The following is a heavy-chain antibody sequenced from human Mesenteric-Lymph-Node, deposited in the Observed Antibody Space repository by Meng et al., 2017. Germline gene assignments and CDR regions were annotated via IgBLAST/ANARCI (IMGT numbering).Heavy chain of an antibody. CDR1: GGTFSSYA. V-gene: IGHV1-69*13. D-gene: IGHD2-15*01. CDR2: IIPIFGTA. Sequence: SVKVSCKASGGTFSSYAISWVRQAPGQGLEWMGGIIPIFGTANYAQKFQGRVTITADESTSTAYMELSSLRSEDTAVYYCASYCSGGSCYGAFDIWGQGTMVTVSS. J-gene: IGHJ3*02. CDR3: ASYCSGGSCYGAFDI.